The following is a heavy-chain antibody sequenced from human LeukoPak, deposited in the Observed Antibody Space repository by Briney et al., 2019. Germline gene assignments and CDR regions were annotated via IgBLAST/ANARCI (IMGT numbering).Heavy chain of an antibody. CDR1: GGSISSGGYS. CDR2: IYHSGST. V-gene: IGHV4-30-2*01. Sequence: SQTLSLTCAVSGGSISSGGYSWSWIRQPPGKGLEWIGYIYHSGSTYYNPSLKSRVTISVDRSKNQFSLKLSSVTAADTAVYYCARGDGDSLLIDYWGQGTLVTVSS. CDR3: ARGDGDSLLIDY. J-gene: IGHJ4*02. D-gene: IGHD4-17*01.